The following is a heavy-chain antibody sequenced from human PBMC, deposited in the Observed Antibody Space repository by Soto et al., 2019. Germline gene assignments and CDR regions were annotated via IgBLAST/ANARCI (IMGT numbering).Heavy chain of an antibody. Sequence: ESGGGLVQPGGSLRLSCAVSGFTFSSYWMSWVRQAPGKGLEWVANIKQDGSEKYYVDSVKGRFTISRDNAKNSLYLQMNSLRAEDTAVYYCARDQTPYCSSISCSKYGMDVWGQGTTVTVSS. J-gene: IGHJ6*02. CDR1: GFTFSSYW. CDR2: IKQDGSEK. V-gene: IGHV3-7*03. CDR3: ARDQTPYCSSISCSKYGMDV. D-gene: IGHD2-2*01.